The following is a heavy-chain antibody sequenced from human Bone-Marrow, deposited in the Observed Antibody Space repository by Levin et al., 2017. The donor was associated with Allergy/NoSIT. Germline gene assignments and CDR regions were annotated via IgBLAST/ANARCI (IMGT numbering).Heavy chain of an antibody. CDR1: GFTFSSYS. D-gene: IGHD2-21*01. CDR2: ITTGSTTI. J-gene: IGHJ4*02. CDR3: ARGSRGGDYFDY. V-gene: IGHV3-48*04. Sequence: GESLKISCAASGFTFSSYSMNWVRQAPGKGLEWVSYITTGSTTIYYGDSVKGRFTISRDNAKNSVYLQMNSLRAEDTAVYYCARGSRGGDYFDYWGQGTLVTVSS.